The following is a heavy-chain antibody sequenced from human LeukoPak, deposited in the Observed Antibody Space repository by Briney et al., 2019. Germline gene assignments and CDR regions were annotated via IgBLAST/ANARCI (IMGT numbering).Heavy chain of an antibody. CDR1: GYTLTELS. Sequence: ASVKVSCKVSGYTLTELSMHWGRQAPGKGLEWMGGFDPEDGETIYAQKFQGRVTMTEDTSTDTAYMELSSLRSEDTAVYYCARGNSRITMVRGKYYYYGMDVWGQGTTVTASS. V-gene: IGHV1-24*01. D-gene: IGHD3-10*01. CDR3: ARGNSRITMVRGKYYYYGMDV. J-gene: IGHJ6*02. CDR2: FDPEDGET.